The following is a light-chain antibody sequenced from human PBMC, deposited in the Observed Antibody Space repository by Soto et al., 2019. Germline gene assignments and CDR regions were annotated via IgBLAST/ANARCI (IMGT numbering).Light chain of an antibody. CDR2: AAS. CDR1: QGIRND. J-gene: IGKJ3*01. Sequence: AIQMTQSPSCLSASVGDRVTITCRASQGIRNDLDWFQQKPGKAPKLLIYAASNLQSGVPARFSGSGSGTDFTLTISSLQPEDFATYYCLQKYFYPFTFGPGTKVDIK. V-gene: IGKV1-6*01. CDR3: LQKYFYPFT.